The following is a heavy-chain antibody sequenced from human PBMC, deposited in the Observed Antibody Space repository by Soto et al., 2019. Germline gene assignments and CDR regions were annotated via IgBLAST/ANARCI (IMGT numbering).Heavy chain of an antibody. D-gene: IGHD4-17*01. Sequence: QLQLQESGPGLVKPSETSSLTCTVSGGSTNSDTDYWAWIRQPPGKALEWIGSIYHSGSTYQNPSLKSRITMSVDKSKNQFSLRLTSVTAADTAVYYCARRLEEYGNYWFDPWGQGILVTVSS. CDR1: GGSTNSDTDY. CDR2: IYHSGST. J-gene: IGHJ5*02. V-gene: IGHV4-39*01. CDR3: ARRLEEYGNYWFDP.